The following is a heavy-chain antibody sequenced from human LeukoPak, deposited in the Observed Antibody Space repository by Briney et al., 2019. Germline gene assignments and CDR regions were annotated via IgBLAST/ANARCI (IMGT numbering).Heavy chain of an antibody. D-gene: IGHD1-20*01. CDR3: ATEKYNWNDGDY. Sequence: EPGGSLRLSCAASGFTFSSYEMNWVRQAPGKGLEWVSYISSSGSTIYYADSVKGRFTISRDDAKNSLYLQMNSLRAEDTAVYYCATEKYNWNDGDYWGQGTLVTVSS. CDR1: GFTFSSYE. CDR2: ISSSGSTI. J-gene: IGHJ4*02. V-gene: IGHV3-48*03.